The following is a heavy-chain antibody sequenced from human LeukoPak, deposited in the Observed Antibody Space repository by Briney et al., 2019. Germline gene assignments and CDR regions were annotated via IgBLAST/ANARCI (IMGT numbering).Heavy chain of an antibody. J-gene: IGHJ4*02. D-gene: IGHD1-1*01. CDR2: ISGSGGST. Sequence: GGSLRLSCAASGFTFSNYAMSWVRQTPRKGLEWVSAISGSGGSTYSADSVKGRFTISRDNSKNTLYLQMSSLRAEDTAVYYCAKDGHGNPFRPYYFDYWGQGTLVTVSS. CDR1: GFTFSNYA. CDR3: AKDGHGNPFRPYYFDY. V-gene: IGHV3-23*01.